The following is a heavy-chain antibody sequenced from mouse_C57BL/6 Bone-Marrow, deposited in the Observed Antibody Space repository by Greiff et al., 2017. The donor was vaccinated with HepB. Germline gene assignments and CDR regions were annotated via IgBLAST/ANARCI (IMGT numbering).Heavy chain of an antibody. V-gene: IGHV3-6*01. CDR2: ISYDGSN. CDR3: ARDYYGSSYDYFDY. D-gene: IGHD1-1*01. J-gene: IGHJ2*01. CDR1: GYSITSGYY. Sequence: EVKVEESGPGLVKPSQSLSLTCSVTGYSITSGYYWNWIRQFPGNKLEWMGYISYDGSNNYNPSLKNRISITRDTSKNQFFLKLNSVTTEDTATYYCARDYYGSSYDYFDYWGQGTTLTVSS.